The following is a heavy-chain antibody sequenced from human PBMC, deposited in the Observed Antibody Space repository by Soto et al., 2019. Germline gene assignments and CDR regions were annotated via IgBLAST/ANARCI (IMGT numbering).Heavy chain of an antibody. CDR2: IYPGDSDT. CDR3: ARSTYGDYRNYFDY. J-gene: IGHJ4*02. Sequence: PGESLKISCKGSGNSFTNYWIGWVRQMPGRGLEWMGIIYPGDSDTRYSPSFQGQVTISADKSINTAYLHWSSLRASDTAMYYCARSTYGDYRNYFDYWGQGTLVTVSS. D-gene: IGHD4-17*01. CDR1: GNSFTNYW. V-gene: IGHV5-51*01.